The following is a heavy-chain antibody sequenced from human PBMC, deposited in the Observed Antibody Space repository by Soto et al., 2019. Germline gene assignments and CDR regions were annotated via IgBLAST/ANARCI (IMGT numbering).Heavy chain of an antibody. CDR2: IKQDGSEK. CDR3: ARDHRYGDYCY. J-gene: IGHJ4*02. Sequence: PGWSLRLACASSAFTLISYWMSWVRQAPGKGLEWVANIKQDGSEKYYVDSVRGRFTISRDNAKNSLYLQMNSLRAEDTAVYYCARDHRYGDYCYWGQGTLVTVS. V-gene: IGHV3-7*03. CDR1: AFTLISYW. D-gene: IGHD4-17*01.